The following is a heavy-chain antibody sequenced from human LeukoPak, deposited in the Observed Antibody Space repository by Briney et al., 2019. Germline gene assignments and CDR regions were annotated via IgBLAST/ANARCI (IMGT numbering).Heavy chain of an antibody. V-gene: IGHV1-69*06. J-gene: IGHJ6*03. CDR1: GGTFSSYA. CDR2: IIPIFGTA. CDR3: ARDSGIALNYYYYMDV. D-gene: IGHD6-13*01. Sequence: SVKVSCKASGGTFSSYAISWVRQAPGQGLEWMGGIIPIFGTANYAQKFQGRVTITADKSTSTAYMELSSLRSEDTAVYYCARDSGIALNYYYYMDVWGKGTAVTVSS.